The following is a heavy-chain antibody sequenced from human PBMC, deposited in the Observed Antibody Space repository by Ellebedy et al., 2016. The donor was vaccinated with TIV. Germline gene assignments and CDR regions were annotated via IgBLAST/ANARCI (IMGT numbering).Heavy chain of an antibody. V-gene: IGHV1-69*13. J-gene: IGHJ4*02. CDR1: GGTFSSYA. D-gene: IGHD5-24*01. CDR2: IIPIFGTA. Sequence: AASVKVSCKASGGTFSSYAISWVRQAPGQGLEWMGGIIPIFGTANYAQKFQGRVTITADESTSTAYMELSSLRSEDTAVYYCARDSHGGGWLLNWGQGTLVTVSS. CDR3: ARDSHGGGWLLN.